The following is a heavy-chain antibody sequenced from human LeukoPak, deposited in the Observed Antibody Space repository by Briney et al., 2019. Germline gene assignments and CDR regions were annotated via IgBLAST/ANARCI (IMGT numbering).Heavy chain of an antibody. CDR3: ARNLNTADDY. CDR2: ISSSSTTI. D-gene: IGHD5-18*01. Sequence: GGSLRLSCTASGFTFSDSSMNWVRQAPGKGLEWLSYISSSSTTIYYADSVKGRFTISRDDAENSLYLQMNSLRAEDTAVYYCARNLNTADDYWGQGILVTVSS. CDR1: GFTFSDSS. V-gene: IGHV3-48*01. J-gene: IGHJ4*02.